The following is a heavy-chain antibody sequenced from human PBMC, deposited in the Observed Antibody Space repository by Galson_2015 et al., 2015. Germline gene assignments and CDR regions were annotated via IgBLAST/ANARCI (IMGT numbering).Heavy chain of an antibody. CDR3: ARLSNRGGEFDF. CDR1: GHTFRDFW. J-gene: IGHJ4*02. CDR2: IRHEGSQT. D-gene: IGHD1-14*01. V-gene: IGHV3-7*05. Sequence: SLKLSCKASGHTFRDFWMDWVRQAPGKGLEWMGDIRHEGSQTIYADTVKGRVTMTRDTAENTLYLQMNSLRADDTAVYYCARLSNRGGEFDFWGQGALVTVSS.